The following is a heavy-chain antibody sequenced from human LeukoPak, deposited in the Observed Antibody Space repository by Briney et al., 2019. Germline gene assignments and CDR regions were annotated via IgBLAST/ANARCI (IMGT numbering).Heavy chain of an antibody. CDR2: IDGSGDTI. CDR1: GFTFSDYS. J-gene: IGHJ4*02. CDR3: SRRFDC. Sequence: GGSLRLSCAASGFTFSDYSMNWVGQAPVKGLEWVSYIDGSGDTIYYADSVKGRFTISRDNAKNSLDLQMNSLRDEDTAVYYCSRRFDCWGQGTLVTVSS. V-gene: IGHV3-48*02.